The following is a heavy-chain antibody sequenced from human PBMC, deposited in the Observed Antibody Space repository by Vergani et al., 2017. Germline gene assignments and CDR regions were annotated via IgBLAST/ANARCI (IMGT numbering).Heavy chain of an antibody. V-gene: IGHV1-69*01. J-gene: IGHJ6*03. D-gene: IGHD2-2*02. CDR2: IIPIFGTA. Sequence: QVQLVQSGAEVKKPGSSVKVSCKASGGTFSSYAISWVRQAPGQGLEWMGGIIPIFGTANYAQKFQGRVTITADESTSTAYMELSSLRSEDTAVYYGAIVPAAIVEDYYYYMDVWGKGTTVTVSS. CDR1: GGTFSSYA. CDR3: AIVPAAIVEDYYYYMDV.